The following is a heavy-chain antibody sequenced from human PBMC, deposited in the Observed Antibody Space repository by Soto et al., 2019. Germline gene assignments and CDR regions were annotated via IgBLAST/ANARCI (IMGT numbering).Heavy chain of an antibody. V-gene: IGHV3-11*01. Sequence: QVQLVESGGGLVKPGGSLRVSCAASGFTFSDYYMSWIRQAPGKGLEWVSYISSIGNTIFYADSVKGRFTISRDNAKNSLYLQMNSLRAEDTAVYYCARDRYCSSTSCQRSVFAFDIWGQGTMVTVSS. CDR3: ARDRYCSSTSCQRSVFAFDI. CDR2: ISSIGNTI. J-gene: IGHJ3*02. CDR1: GFTFSDYY. D-gene: IGHD2-2*01.